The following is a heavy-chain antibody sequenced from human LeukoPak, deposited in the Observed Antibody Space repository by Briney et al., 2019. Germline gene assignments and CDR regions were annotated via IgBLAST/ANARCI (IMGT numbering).Heavy chain of an antibody. Sequence: SETLSLTCIVPGGSISSYYWSWIRQPPGKGLECIGYIYYTGSTNYNPSLKSRVTISVDTSKNQLSLKLRSVTAAVTAVYYCARQDSGTYLNPLDIWGQGTVVTVSS. CDR1: GGSISSYY. CDR2: IYYTGST. J-gene: IGHJ3*02. D-gene: IGHD1-26*01. CDR3: ARQDSGTYLNPLDI. V-gene: IGHV4-59*08.